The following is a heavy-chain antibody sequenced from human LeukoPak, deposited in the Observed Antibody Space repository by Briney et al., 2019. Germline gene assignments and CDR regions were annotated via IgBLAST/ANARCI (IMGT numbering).Heavy chain of an antibody. J-gene: IGHJ3*02. CDR3: AREVAAAGISIAFDI. D-gene: IGHD6-13*01. Sequence: GGSLRLSCAASGFTFSSYEMNWVRQAPGKGLEWVSYISSSGSTIYYADSVKGRFTISRDNAKNSLYLQMNSLRAEDTAVYYCAREVAAAGISIAFDIWGQGTMVTVSS. CDR2: ISSSGSTI. CDR1: GFTFSSYE. V-gene: IGHV3-48*03.